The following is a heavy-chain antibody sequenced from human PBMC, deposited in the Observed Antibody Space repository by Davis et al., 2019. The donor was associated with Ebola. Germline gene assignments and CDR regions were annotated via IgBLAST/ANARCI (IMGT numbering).Heavy chain of an antibody. J-gene: IGHJ4*02. CDR2: IYSGGST. Sequence: GESLKTSCAASGFTVSSNYMSWVRQAPGKGLEWVSVIYSGGSTYYADSVKGRFTISRDNSKNTLYLQMNSLRAEDTAVYYCTSFTGGDDYWGQGTLVTVSS. CDR1: GFTVSSNY. CDR3: TSFTGGDDY. V-gene: IGHV3-66*01. D-gene: IGHD3-16*01.